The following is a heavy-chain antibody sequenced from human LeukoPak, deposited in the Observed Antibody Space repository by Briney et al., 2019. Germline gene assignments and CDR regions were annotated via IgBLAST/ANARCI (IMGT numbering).Heavy chain of an antibody. CDR3: AKVLERRIQLWSWTFDY. Sequence: PGRSLRLSCAASGFTFSSYGMHWVRQAPGKGLEWVAFIRYDGSNKYYADSVKGRFTISRDNSKNTLYLQMNSLRAEDTAVYYCAKVLERRIQLWSWTFDYWGQGTLVTVSS. D-gene: IGHD5-18*01. V-gene: IGHV3-30*02. CDR1: GFTFSSYG. CDR2: IRYDGSNK. J-gene: IGHJ4*02.